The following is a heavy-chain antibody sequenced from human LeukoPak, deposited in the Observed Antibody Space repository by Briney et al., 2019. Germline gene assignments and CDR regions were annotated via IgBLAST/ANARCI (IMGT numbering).Heavy chain of an antibody. CDR3: AKDLVNYYGSGSYYNG. CDR1: GFTFSSYA. Sequence: PGGSLRLSCAASGFTFSSYAMGWVRQAPGKGLEWVSAISGSGGSTYYADSVKGRFTISRDNSKNTLYLQMNSLRAEDTAVYYCAKDLVNYYGSGSYYNGWGQGTLVTVSS. CDR2: ISGSGGST. D-gene: IGHD3-10*01. V-gene: IGHV3-23*01. J-gene: IGHJ4*02.